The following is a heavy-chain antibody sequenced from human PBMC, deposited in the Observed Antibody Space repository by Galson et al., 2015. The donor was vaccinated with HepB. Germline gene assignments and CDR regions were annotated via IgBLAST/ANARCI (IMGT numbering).Heavy chain of an antibody. CDR1: GGSISSGGYS. CDR2: IYHSGST. J-gene: IGHJ4*02. D-gene: IGHD1-1*01. V-gene: IGHV4-30-2*01. Sequence: TLSLTCAVSGGSISSGGYSWSWIRQPPGKGLEWIGYIYHSGSTYYNPSLKSRVTISVDKSRNQVSLRLKSVTAADTAVYYCAISTLYNWNDAPLGYWGQGTLVTVSS. CDR3: AISTLYNWNDAPLGY.